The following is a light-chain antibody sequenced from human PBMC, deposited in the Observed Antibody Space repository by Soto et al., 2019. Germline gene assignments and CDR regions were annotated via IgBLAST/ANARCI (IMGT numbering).Light chain of an antibody. J-gene: IGLJ3*02. V-gene: IGLV7-43*01. CDR3: LLYYGGAWV. CDR2: STS. Sequence: QAVVTQEPSLTVSPGRTVTLTCASSTGAVTSFYYPNWFQQKAGQAPRVLIYSTSNKHSWTPARFSGSLLGDKAALTLSSVQPEDEDEYYCLLYYGGAWVFGGGTKLTVL. CDR1: TGAVTSFYY.